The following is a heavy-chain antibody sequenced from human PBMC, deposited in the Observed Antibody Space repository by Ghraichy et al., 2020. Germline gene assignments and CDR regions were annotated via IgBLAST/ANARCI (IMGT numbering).Heavy chain of an antibody. V-gene: IGHV4-31*03. CDR3: ARLTYYYDSSGYPSDRFDY. D-gene: IGHD3-22*01. CDR1: GGSISSGGYY. Sequence: SETLSLTCTVSGGSISSGGYYWSWIRQHPGKGLEWIGYIYYSGSTYYNPSLKSRVTISVDTSKNQFSLKLSSVTAADTAVYYCARLTYYYDSSGYPSDRFDYWGQGTLVTVSS. J-gene: IGHJ4*02. CDR2: IYYSGST.